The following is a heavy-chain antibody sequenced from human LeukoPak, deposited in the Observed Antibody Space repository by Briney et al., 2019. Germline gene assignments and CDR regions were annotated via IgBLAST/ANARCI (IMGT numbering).Heavy chain of an antibody. CDR2: FDPEDGET. D-gene: IGHD3-16*02. CDR3: ASRRHDYVWGSCRPTAEYFQH. V-gene: IGHV1-24*01. J-gene: IGHJ1*01. CDR1: GYTLTELS. Sequence: ASVKVSCKVSGYTLTELSMHWVRQAPGKGLEWMGGFDPEDGETIYAQKFQGRVTMTEDTSTDTAYMELSSLRSEDTAVYYCASRRHDYVWGSCRPTAEYFQHWGQGTLVTVSS.